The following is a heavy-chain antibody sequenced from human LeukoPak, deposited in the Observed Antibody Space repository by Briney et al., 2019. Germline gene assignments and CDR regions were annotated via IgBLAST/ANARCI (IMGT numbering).Heavy chain of an antibody. Sequence: ASVKVSCKASGYTFTGYYMHWVRQAPGQGLEWMGWINPNSGGTNYAQKFQGRFTMTRDTSISTAYMELSRLRSDDTAVYYCARDTLTRRYYFDYWGQGTLVTVSS. CDR3: ARDTLTRRYYFDY. V-gene: IGHV1-2*02. J-gene: IGHJ4*02. D-gene: IGHD2-15*01. CDR2: INPNSGGT. CDR1: GYTFTGYY.